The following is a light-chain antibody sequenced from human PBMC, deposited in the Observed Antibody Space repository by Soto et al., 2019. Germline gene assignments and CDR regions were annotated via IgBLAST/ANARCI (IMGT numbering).Light chain of an antibody. CDR1: SSNIGSNT. Sequence: QLVLTQPPSASGTPGQRVTISCSGSSSNIGSNTVNWYQQLPGTAPKLLIYSNNQRPSGVPDRFSGSKSGTSASPAISGRQSEDEADYYCAAWDDSLNGPVFGGGTKLTVL. CDR2: SNN. V-gene: IGLV1-44*01. J-gene: IGLJ2*01. CDR3: AAWDDSLNGPV.